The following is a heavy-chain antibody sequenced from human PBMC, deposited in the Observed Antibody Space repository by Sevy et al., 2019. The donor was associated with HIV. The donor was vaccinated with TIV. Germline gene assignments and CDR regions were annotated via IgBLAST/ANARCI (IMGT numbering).Heavy chain of an antibody. V-gene: IGHV4-38-2*01. CDR2: IYHSGST. CDR1: GYSISSGYY. D-gene: IGHD3-3*01. J-gene: IGHJ5*02. Sequence: SETLSLTCAVSGYSISSGYYWGWIRQPPGKGLEWIRSIYHSGSTYYNPSLKSRVTISVDTSKNQFSLKLSSVTAADTAVYYCARVSSIITHGLEWSSNRFDPWGQGTLVTVSS. CDR3: ARVSSIITHGLEWSSNRFDP.